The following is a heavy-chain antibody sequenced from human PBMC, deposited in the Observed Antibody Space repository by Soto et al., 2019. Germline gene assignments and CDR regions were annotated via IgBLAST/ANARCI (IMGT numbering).Heavy chain of an antibody. V-gene: IGHV1-69*02. CDR3: AASYGSVYRAFDY. J-gene: IGHJ4*02. CDR2: INPIVSLS. CDR1: GDTFSFYT. D-gene: IGHD3-10*01. Sequence: QVQLVQSGTEVKKPGSSVKVSCKASGDTFSFYTINWVRQAPGLGLEWVGRINPIVSLSNYAQKFQGRVSMTAEKSPSTALMERRSLRSDDTAMYFCAASYGSVYRAFDYGGQGALVIVSS.